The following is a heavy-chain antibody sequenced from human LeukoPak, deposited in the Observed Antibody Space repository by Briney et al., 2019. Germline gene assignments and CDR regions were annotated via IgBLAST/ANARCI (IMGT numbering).Heavy chain of an antibody. CDR1: GGSISSYY. CDR2: IYTSGGT. V-gene: IGHV4-4*07. CDR3: ARGTIVGATTRVHWFDP. J-gene: IGHJ5*02. D-gene: IGHD1-26*01. Sequence: PSETLSLTCTVSGGSISSYYWSWIRQPAGKGLEWIGRIYTSGGTNYNPSLKSRVTMSVDTSKNQFSLKLSSVTAADTAVYYCARGTIVGATTRVHWFDPWGQGTLVTVSS.